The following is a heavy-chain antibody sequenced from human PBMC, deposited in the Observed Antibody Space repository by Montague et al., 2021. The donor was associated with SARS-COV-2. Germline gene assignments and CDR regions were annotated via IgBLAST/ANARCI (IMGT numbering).Heavy chain of an antibody. Sequence: SETLSLTCTVSGGSISSSSYYWGWIRQPPEKGLVWIGSIYYSGSTYYNPSLKSRVTISVDTSKNQFSLKLSSGTAADTAVYYCARESGSGSYLVYWGQGTLVTVSS. CDR1: GGSISSSSYY. CDR2: IYYSGST. CDR3: ARESGSGSYLVY. D-gene: IGHD3-10*01. V-gene: IGHV4-39*01. J-gene: IGHJ4*02.